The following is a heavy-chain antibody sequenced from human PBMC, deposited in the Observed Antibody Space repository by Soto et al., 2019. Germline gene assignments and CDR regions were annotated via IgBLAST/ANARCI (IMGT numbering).Heavy chain of an antibody. V-gene: IGHV1-8*01. CDR3: ASEPTSYGRDV. Sequence: QVQLVQSGAEVKKPGASVKVSCKASGYTFTSYDINWVRQATGQGLEWMGWMNPNSGNTGYAQKCHGRATTTTNTSISTAYMELSSLRSEDTVVYYSASEPTSYGRDVWGQGTTVTVPS. CDR1: GYTFTSYD. J-gene: IGHJ6*02. CDR2: MNPNSGNT.